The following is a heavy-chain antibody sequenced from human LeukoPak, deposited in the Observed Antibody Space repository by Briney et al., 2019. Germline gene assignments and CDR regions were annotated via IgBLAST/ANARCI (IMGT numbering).Heavy chain of an antibody. CDR1: GFTVSSND. Sequence: AGGSLRLSCAASGFTVSSNDMSWVRQAPGKGLEWVSVIYSDGTTYYADSVKGRFTISRDNSKNTLYLQMGSLRAEDMAVYYCAREATLELWFGDWKAFDIWGQGTMVTVSS. CDR2: IYSDGTT. D-gene: IGHD3-10*01. J-gene: IGHJ3*02. CDR3: AREATLELWFGDWKAFDI. V-gene: IGHV3-53*05.